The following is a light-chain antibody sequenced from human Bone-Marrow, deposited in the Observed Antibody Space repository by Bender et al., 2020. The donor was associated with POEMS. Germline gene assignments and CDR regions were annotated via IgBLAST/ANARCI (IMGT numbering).Light chain of an antibody. J-gene: IGLJ1*01. V-gene: IGLV2-8*01. CDR2: AVS. CDR3: SSYDATTTLFV. Sequence: QYALTQPPSASGSPGQSVTISCTGTGSDVGGYNSVSWYQQHPGKAPRRLMSAVSRRPSGVSGRFSASKSGGTASLTISGLQAEDEADYYCSSYDATTTLFVFGSGTKVSVL. CDR1: GSDVGGYNS.